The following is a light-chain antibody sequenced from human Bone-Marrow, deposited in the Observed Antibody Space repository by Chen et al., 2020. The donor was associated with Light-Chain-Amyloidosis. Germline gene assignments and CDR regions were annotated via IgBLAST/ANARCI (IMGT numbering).Light chain of an antibody. Sequence: QSGLSQPPAASGPPGQRVTISCSGGRSNIGSNTVNGYQHLPGKAPKLLIHTNSYRPSGVPDRFSASKSGTSASLAISGLQSEDEADYYCATYDDSLNGAAFGGGTKLTVL. CDR3: ATYDDSLNGAA. CDR2: TNS. J-gene: IGLJ2*01. CDR1: RSNIGSNT. V-gene: IGLV1-44*01.